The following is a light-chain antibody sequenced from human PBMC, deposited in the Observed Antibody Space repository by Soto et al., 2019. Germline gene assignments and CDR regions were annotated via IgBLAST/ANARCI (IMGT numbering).Light chain of an antibody. CDR1: QSVSSY. CDR2: DAS. Sequence: EIVLIQSPATLSLSPGERATLSCRASQSVSSYLAWYQQKPGHAPRLLIYDASNRATGIPARFTGSGSGTEFTLTISSLEREDFAVYYCQQRSNWPPRTFGQGTKLEIK. J-gene: IGKJ2*01. CDR3: QQRSNWPPRT. V-gene: IGKV3-11*01.